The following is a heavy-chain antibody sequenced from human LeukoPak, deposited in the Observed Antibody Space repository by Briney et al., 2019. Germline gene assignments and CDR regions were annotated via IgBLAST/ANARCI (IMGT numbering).Heavy chain of an antibody. V-gene: IGHV4-34*12. CDR3: ARRGAGSGSYYRDY. D-gene: IGHD3-10*01. CDR1: GGSFSGYY. CDR2: MFYSGST. J-gene: IGHJ4*02. Sequence: SETLSLTCAVYGGSFSGYYWSWIRQPPGKGLEWIGSMFYSGSTYYNPSLKSRVTISVDTSKNQFSLKLTSVTAADTAVYYCARRGAGSGSYYRDYWGQGTLVTVSS.